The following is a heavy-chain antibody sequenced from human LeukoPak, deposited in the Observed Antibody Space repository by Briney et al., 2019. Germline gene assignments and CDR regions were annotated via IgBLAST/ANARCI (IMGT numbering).Heavy chain of an antibody. CDR3: ARDPSYSSSWYGYYYGMDV. D-gene: IGHD6-13*01. CDR1: GGSISSSSYY. Sequence: SETLSLTCTVSGGSISSSSYYWGWIRQPPGKGLEWIGSIYYSGSTYYNPSLKSRVTISVDTSKNQFSLKLSSVTAADTAVYYCARDPSYSSSWYGYYYGMDVWGQGTTVTVSS. J-gene: IGHJ6*02. V-gene: IGHV4-39*02. CDR2: IYYSGST.